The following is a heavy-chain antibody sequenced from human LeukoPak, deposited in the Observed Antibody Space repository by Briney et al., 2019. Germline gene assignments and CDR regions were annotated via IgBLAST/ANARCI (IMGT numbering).Heavy chain of an antibody. Sequence: PSETLSLTCAVYGGSFSGYYWSWIRQPPGKGLEWIGEITHSGSANYNPSLKSRVTMSVDTSKNQFSLKLTSVTAADTAVYYCARGCPRSDVGAGTGTCYFDYWGQGTLVTVSS. V-gene: IGHV4-34*01. J-gene: IGHJ4*02. CDR3: ARGCPRSDVGAGTGTCYFDY. CDR2: ITHSGSA. CDR1: GGSFSGYY. D-gene: IGHD3/OR15-3a*01.